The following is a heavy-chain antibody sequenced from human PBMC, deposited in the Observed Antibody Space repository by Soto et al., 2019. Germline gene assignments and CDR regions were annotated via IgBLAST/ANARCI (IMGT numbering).Heavy chain of an antibody. CDR1: GFTFSSYW. V-gene: IGHV3-74*01. CDR2: IKTDGTDT. J-gene: IGHJ3*02. Sequence: EVQLVESGGGLVQPGGSLRLSCADSGFTFSSYWMHWVRKAPGKGLVWVSRIKTDGTDTHYADSVKGRFTISRDNAKNTLYLQMNSLRGEDTAVYYCARPRTSDWAYDIWGQGTMVIVSS. CDR3: ARPRTSDWAYDI. D-gene: IGHD3-9*01.